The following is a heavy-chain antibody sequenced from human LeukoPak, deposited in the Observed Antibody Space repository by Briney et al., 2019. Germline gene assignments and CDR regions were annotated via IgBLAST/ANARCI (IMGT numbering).Heavy chain of an antibody. Sequence: GGSLRLSCAASGYTFSNYAMTWVRQAPGKRLEWVSGISHNGDRIYYADSVKGRFTISRDNSKNTVYLQMNSLRPEDTALYYCTKDSVAAAGTAWFDPWGQGTLVTVSS. CDR1: GYTFSNYA. J-gene: IGHJ5*02. CDR3: TKDSVAAAGTAWFDP. V-gene: IGHV3-23*01. CDR2: ISHNGDRI. D-gene: IGHD6-13*01.